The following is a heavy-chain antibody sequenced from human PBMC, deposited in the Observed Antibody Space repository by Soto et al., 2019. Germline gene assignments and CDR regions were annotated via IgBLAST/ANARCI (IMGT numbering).Heavy chain of an antibody. Sequence: ASVKVSCKASGGTFSSYAISWVRQAPGQGLEWMGGISANNGTTNYAQKLQGRVTMTTDTSTSTAYMELRSLRSDDTAVYYCARDGVVVVPAAIMEDPYYYYMDVWGKGTTVTVSS. D-gene: IGHD2-2*02. CDR3: ARDGVVVVPAAIMEDPYYYYMDV. V-gene: IGHV1-18*01. CDR1: GGTFSSYA. CDR2: ISANNGTT. J-gene: IGHJ6*03.